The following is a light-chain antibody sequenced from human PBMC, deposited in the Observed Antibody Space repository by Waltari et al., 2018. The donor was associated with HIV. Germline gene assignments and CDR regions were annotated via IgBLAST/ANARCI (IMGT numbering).Light chain of an antibody. J-gene: IGKJ4*01. CDR3: QQYGSSPLA. V-gene: IGKV3-20*01. CDR2: GAS. CDR1: QNVSNSY. Sequence: EIVFAQSPGPLSLSPGERATLSCRASQNVSNSYLAWYQQVPGQAPRLLIYGASNKAAGIPGRFSGGGSGTDFSLTINRLEPEDFAVYYCQQYGSSPLAFGGGTKVEIK.